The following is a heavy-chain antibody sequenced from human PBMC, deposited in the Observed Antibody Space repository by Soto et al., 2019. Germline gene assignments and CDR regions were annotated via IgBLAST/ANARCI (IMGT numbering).Heavy chain of an antibody. D-gene: IGHD2-21*01. CDR1: GYTFTSYA. CDR3: ARAVYSGWFDP. J-gene: IGHJ5*02. CDR2: INAGNGNI. Sequence: GASVKVSCKASGYTFTSYAMHWVRQAPGQRLEWMGWINAGNGNIKYSQKFQGRITITRDTSASTAYMELRSLRSDDTAVYYCARAVYSGWFDPWGQGTLVTVSS. V-gene: IGHV1-3*01.